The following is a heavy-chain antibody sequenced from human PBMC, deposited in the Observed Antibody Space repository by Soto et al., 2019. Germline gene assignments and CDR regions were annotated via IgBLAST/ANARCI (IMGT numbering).Heavy chain of an antibody. CDR3: ARLRGGGGHYDSRGYYYYGMDV. CDR1: GYSFTSYW. J-gene: IGHJ6*02. CDR2: IYPGDSDT. V-gene: IGHV5-51*01. D-gene: IGHD3-22*01. Sequence: GESLKISCKGSGYSFTSYWIGWVRQMPGKGLEWMGIIYPGDSDTRYSPSFQGQVTISADKSISTAYLQWSSLKASDTAMYYCARLRGGGGHYDSRGYYYYGMDVWGQGTTVTVSS.